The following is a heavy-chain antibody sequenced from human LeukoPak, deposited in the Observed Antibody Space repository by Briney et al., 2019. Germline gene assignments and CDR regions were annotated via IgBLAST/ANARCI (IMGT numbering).Heavy chain of an antibody. D-gene: IGHD2-21*02. V-gene: IGHV1-69*01. J-gene: IGHJ6*02. Sequence: SVKVSCKASGGTFSSYAISWVRQAPGQGLEWMGGIIPIFGTANYAQKFQGRVTITADESTSTAYMELSSLRSEDTAVYYCARRGGCGGDCYTQHYYYYYGMDVWGQGTTVTVSS. CDR2: IIPIFGTA. CDR1: GGTFSSYA. CDR3: ARRGGCGGDCYTQHYYYYYGMDV.